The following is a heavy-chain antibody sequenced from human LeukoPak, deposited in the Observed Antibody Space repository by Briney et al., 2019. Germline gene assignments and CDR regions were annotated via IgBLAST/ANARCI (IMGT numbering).Heavy chain of an antibody. CDR3: ARGRGSGHKENWFDP. CDR2: MNPNSGNT. Sequence: ASVKVSCKASGYTFTTYDINWVRQATGQGLEWMGWMNPNSGNTGYTQKFQGRVTMTRNTSISTAYMELSSLRSEDTAVYYCARGRGSGHKENWFDPWGQGTLVTVTS. D-gene: IGHD6-19*01. V-gene: IGHV1-8*01. CDR1: GYTFTTYD. J-gene: IGHJ5*02.